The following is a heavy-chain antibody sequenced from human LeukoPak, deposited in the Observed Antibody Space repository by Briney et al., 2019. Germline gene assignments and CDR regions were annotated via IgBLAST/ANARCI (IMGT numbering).Heavy chain of an antibody. D-gene: IGHD2-15*01. Sequence: PGGSLRLSCAASGFTFSSYAMAWVRQAPGKGLEGVSGISDRGGTTYYADSVEGRFTISRDNSKNTLYLQMNNLGAEDTAVYYCAKVTSAGSCYQSDYWGQGTLVTVSS. CDR1: GFTFSSYA. V-gene: IGHV3-23*01. J-gene: IGHJ4*02. CDR2: ISDRGGTT. CDR3: AKVTSAGSCYQSDY.